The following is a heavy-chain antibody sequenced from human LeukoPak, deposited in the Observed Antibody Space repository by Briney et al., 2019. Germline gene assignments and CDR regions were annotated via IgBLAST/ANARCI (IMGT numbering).Heavy chain of an antibody. CDR2: ISYDGSNK. D-gene: IGHD3-22*01. CDR1: GFTFSSYA. J-gene: IGHJ6*02. V-gene: IGHV3-30-3*01. Sequence: GGSLRLSCAASGFTFSSYAMHWVRQAPGKGLEWVAVISYDGSNKYYADSVKGRFTISRDNSKNTLYLQMNSLRAEDTAVYYCARVLTLYDSSDYYYYGMDVWGQGTTVTVSS. CDR3: ARVLTLYDSSDYYYYGMDV.